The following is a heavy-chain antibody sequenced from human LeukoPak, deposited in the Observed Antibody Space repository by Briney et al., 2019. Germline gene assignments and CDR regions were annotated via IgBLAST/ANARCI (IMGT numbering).Heavy chain of an antibody. CDR2: INPNSGGT. CDR1: GGTFSSYA. CDR3: ARVRIALPDY. J-gene: IGHJ4*02. Sequence: ASVKVSCKASGGTFSSYAISWVRQAPGQGLEWMGWINPNSGGTNYAQKFQGRATMTRDTSISTAYMELSRLRSDDTAVYYCARVRIALPDYWGQGTLVTVSS. D-gene: IGHD6-13*01. V-gene: IGHV1-2*02.